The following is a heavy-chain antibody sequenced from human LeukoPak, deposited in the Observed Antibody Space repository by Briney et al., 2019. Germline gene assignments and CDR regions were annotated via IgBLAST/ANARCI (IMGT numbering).Heavy chain of an antibody. CDR2: ISYDGSNK. CDR3: ARDGFDP. J-gene: IGHJ5*02. CDR1: GFTFSSYA. V-gene: IGHV3-30-3*01. Sequence: GGSLRLSCAASGFTFSSYAMHWVRQAPGKGLEWVAVISYDGSNKYYADSVKGRFTISRDNSKNKLYLQMNSMRAEDTAVYYCARDGFDPWGQGTLVTVSS.